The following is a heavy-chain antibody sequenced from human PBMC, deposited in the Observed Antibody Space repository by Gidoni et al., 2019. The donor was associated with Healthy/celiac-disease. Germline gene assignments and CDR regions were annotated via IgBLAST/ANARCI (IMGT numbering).Heavy chain of an antibody. J-gene: IGHJ5*02. Sequence: QITLKESGPTLVKPTQTLTLTCTFSGFSLSTSGVGVGWIRQPPGKALEWLALIYWDDDKRYSPSLKSRLTITKDTSKNQVVLTMTNMDPVDTATYYCAHTPLNYYGSGSYYNDWFDPWGQGTLVTVSS. V-gene: IGHV2-5*02. CDR2: IYWDDDK. D-gene: IGHD3-10*01. CDR3: AHTPLNYYGSGSYYNDWFDP. CDR1: GFSLSTSGVG.